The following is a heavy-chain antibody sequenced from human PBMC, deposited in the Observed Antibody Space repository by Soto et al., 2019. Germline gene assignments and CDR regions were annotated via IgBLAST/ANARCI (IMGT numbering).Heavy chain of an antibody. CDR3: ASGIVGATTYGMDV. V-gene: IGHV3-30*03. J-gene: IGHJ6*02. Sequence: GGSRRLSCAASGFTFSSYGMHWVRQAPGKGLEWVAVISYDGSNKYYADSVKGRFTISRDNAKNSLYLQMNSLRAEDTALYYCASGIVGATTYGMDVRGQGTTVTVSS. CDR1: GFTFSSYG. D-gene: IGHD1-26*01. CDR2: ISYDGSNK.